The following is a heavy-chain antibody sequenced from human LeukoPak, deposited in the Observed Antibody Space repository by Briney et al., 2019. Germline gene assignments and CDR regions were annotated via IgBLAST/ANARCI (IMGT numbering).Heavy chain of an antibody. D-gene: IGHD3-10*01. CDR2: IKQDGSEK. J-gene: IGHJ4*02. CDR3: ARVMWFGELLPLAY. Sequence: GGSLRLSCAASGFTFSSYWMSWVRQAPGKGLEWVANIKQDGSEKYYVDSVKGRFTISRDNAKNSLYLQMNSLRAEDTAVYYCARVMWFGELLPLAYWGQGTLVTVSS. CDR1: GFTFSSYW. V-gene: IGHV3-7*01.